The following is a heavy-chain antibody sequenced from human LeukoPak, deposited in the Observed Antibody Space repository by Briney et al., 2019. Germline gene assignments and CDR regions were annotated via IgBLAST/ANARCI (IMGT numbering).Heavy chain of an antibody. D-gene: IGHD4-17*01. J-gene: IGHJ5*02. V-gene: IGHV4-34*01. Sequence: PSETLSLTCAVYGGSFSGYYWSWIRQPPGKGLEWIGEINHSGSTNYNPSLKSRVTISVDTSKNQFSLKLSSLTAADTAVYYCAGERGGYYGDDLNWFDPWGQGTLVTVSS. CDR1: GGSFSGYY. CDR2: INHSGST. CDR3: AGERGGYYGDDLNWFDP.